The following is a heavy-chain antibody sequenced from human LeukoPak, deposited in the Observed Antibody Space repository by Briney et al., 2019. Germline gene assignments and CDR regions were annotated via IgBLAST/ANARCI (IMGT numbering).Heavy chain of an antibody. D-gene: IGHD3-22*01. CDR2: IYDSGST. CDR1: GDPIRGSY. CDR3: ARVLPLYDHYYFDW. V-gene: IGHV4-59*01. Sequence: SETLSLTCTVSGDPIRGSYKTWIRQPPGRGLEWIGYIYDSGSTNYNPSLKSRVTMSVDTSKNQFSLRLSSVTAADTAIYYCARVLPLYDHYYFDWWGQGTLVTVSS. J-gene: IGHJ4*02.